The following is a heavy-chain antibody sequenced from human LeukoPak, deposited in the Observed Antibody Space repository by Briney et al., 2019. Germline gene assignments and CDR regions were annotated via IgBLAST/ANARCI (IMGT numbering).Heavy chain of an antibody. V-gene: IGHV4-59*02. CDR1: GGSVRSYY. J-gene: IGHJ4*02. Sequence: SETLSLTCTVSGGSVRSYYWTWMRQPPGKELEWLGYIYYTGTTNYNPSLKSRLTISVDTSKDHFSLKLSSVAAADTAVYYCAREVTGTSGSFDYCGQGALVTVSS. CDR2: IYYTGTT. D-gene: IGHD6-19*01. CDR3: AREVTGTSGSFDY.